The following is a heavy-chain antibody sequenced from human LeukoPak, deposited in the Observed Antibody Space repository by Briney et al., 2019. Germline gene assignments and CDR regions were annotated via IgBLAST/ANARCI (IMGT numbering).Heavy chain of an antibody. V-gene: IGHV3-33*06. CDR2: IWYDGSNK. J-gene: IGHJ4*02. D-gene: IGHD1-26*01. Sequence: GGSLRLSCAASGFTFNSYGMHWVRQAPGKGLEWVAVIWYDGSNKYYADSVKGRFTISRDNSKDTLYLQMNSLRAEDTAVYYCAKGIVGATMPFDYWGQGTLVTVSS. CDR1: GFTFNSYG. CDR3: AKGIVGATMPFDY.